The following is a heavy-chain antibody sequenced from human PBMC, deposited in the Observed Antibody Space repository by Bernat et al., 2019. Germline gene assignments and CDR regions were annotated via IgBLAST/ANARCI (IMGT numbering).Heavy chain of an antibody. V-gene: IGHV3-9*01. D-gene: IGHD6-13*01. Sequence: EVQLVESGGGLVQPGRSLRLSCAASGFTFDDYAMHWVRQAPGKGLEWVSGISWNSGSIGYADSVKGRFTISRDNAKNSLYLQMNSLRAEDTALYYCAKEAAAGTDHYYYPGMDVWGQGTPVTVSS. CDR2: ISWNSGSI. J-gene: IGHJ6*02. CDR3: AKEAAAGTDHYYYPGMDV. CDR1: GFTFDDYA.